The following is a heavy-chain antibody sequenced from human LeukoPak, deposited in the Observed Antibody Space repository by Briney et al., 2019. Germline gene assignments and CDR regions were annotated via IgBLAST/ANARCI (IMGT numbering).Heavy chain of an antibody. D-gene: IGHD3-3*02. CDR3: ARHFPPYGYFQH. V-gene: IGHV4-38-2*02. Sequence: SETLSLTCNVSGYSISSGYYWGWTRPPPGKGLEWIGSIYYSGSTYYNPSLKSRVTISVDTSKNQFSLKLSSVTAADTAVYYCARHFPPYGYFQHWGQGTLVTVSS. CDR1: GYSISSGYY. CDR2: IYYSGST. J-gene: IGHJ1*01.